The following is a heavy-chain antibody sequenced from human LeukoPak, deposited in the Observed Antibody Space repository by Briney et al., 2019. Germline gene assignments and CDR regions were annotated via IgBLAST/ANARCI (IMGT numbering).Heavy chain of an antibody. D-gene: IGHD2-21*02. CDR2: IIPIFGTA. J-gene: IGHJ6*03. Sequence: SVKVSCKASGGTFSSYAISWVRQAPGQGLEWMGGIIPIFGTANYAQKFQGRVTIAADESTSTAYLELSSLRSEDTAVYYCARALALNDETVYYYYYMDVWGKGTTVTISS. CDR3: ARALALNDETVYYYYYMDV. CDR1: GGTFSSYA. V-gene: IGHV1-69*13.